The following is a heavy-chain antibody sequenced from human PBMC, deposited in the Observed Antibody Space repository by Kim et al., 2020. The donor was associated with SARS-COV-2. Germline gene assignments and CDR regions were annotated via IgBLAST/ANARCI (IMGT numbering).Heavy chain of an antibody. D-gene: IGHD2-21*01. J-gene: IGHJ6*01. CDR2: ISSSGSKY. V-gene: IGHV3-21*01. CDR1: GFTFSSYY. CDR3: YGGDPHAGGFVDYCDGM. Sequence: GGSLRLSCAASGFTFSSYYMNWVRQAPGKGLEWVASISSSGSKYYSAYAVTGRSSISNNTDNTLKIQQMNMQSVETAEYYDYGGDPHAGGFVDYCDGM.